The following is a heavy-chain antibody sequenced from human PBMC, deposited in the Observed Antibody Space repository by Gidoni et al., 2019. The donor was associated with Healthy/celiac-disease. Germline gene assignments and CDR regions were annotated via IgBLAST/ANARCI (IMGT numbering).Heavy chain of an antibody. CDR1: GFTFSGSA. CDR2: IRSKANSYAT. CDR3: TRQMLIYGDSGLDYYYYGMDV. J-gene: IGHJ6*02. Sequence: EVQLVESGGGLVQPGGSLKLSCAASGFTFSGSAMHWVRQASGKGLGWVGRIRSKANSYATAYAASVKGRFTISRDDSKNTAYLQMNSLKTEDTAVYYCTRQMLIYGDSGLDYYYYGMDVWGQGTTVTVSS. V-gene: IGHV3-73*02. D-gene: IGHD4-17*01.